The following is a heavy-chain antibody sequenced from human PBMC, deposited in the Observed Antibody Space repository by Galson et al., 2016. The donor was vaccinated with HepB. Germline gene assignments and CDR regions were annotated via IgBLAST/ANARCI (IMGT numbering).Heavy chain of an antibody. V-gene: IGHV3-21*01. CDR3: HSFSLDPHFDL. CDR1: GFPFHKYN. J-gene: IGHJ2*01. CDR2: IGVSSSYT. Sequence: SLRLSCAASGFPFHKYNMNWIRQAPGKGLEWVASIGVSSSYTYHAESVAGRFGISRDTAKQSIFLQMSDLRTEDTARYFCHSFSLDPHFDLWGPGTLVAVSS. D-gene: IGHD3/OR15-3a*01.